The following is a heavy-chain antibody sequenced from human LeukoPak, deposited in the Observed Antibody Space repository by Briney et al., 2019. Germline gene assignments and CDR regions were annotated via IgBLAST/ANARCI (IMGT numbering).Heavy chain of an antibody. Sequence: GGSLRLSCAASGFIFNSHWIDWVRQAPGKGLEWVANIAPDGSERYFEDSVKGRFTISRDNAKNSVFLQMNSLRAEDTAVYYCARERVPSRYFDSWGQGTLVTVSS. J-gene: IGHJ4*02. CDR2: IAPDGSER. CDR1: GFIFNSHW. V-gene: IGHV3-7*01. CDR3: ARERVPSRYFDS.